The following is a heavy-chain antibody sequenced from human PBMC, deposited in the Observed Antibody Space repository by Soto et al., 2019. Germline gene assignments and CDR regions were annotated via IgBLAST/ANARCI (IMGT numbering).Heavy chain of an antibody. CDR3: AREQVPTAYGGGGAVDI. Sequence: QVQLVQSGAEVKKPGSSVKVSCKASGGTFSSYPINWVRQVPGQGLEWVGGIIPIFGTANYAQKFQGRVTMTADKSTATTYMELSGLRSDDTAVYYCAREQVPTAYGGGGAVDIWGQGTMVTVSS. CDR1: GGTFSSYP. J-gene: IGHJ3*02. D-gene: IGHD2-2*01. CDR2: IIPIFGTA. V-gene: IGHV1-69*06.